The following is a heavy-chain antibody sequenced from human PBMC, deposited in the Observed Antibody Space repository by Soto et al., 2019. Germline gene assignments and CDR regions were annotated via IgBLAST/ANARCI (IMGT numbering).Heavy chain of an antibody. CDR2: IYYSGST. Sequence: PSETLSLTCTVSGGSINSANYYWTWIRQPPGKGLEWIGYIYYSGSTYYNPSLKSRVTISVDPSKNQFSLKLSSVTAADTAVYYCAAFLGAYWYFDLWGRGTLVTVSS. D-gene: IGHD1-26*01. V-gene: IGHV4-30-4*01. CDR3: AAFLGAYWYFDL. CDR1: GGSINSANYY. J-gene: IGHJ2*01.